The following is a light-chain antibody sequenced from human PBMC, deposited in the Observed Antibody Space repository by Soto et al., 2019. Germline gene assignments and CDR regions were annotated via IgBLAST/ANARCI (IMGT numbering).Light chain of an antibody. CDR1: NSNLGAGYD. Sequence: QLVLTQPPSVSGAPGQRVSISCTGNNSNLGAGYDVHWYQQLPGAAPKLVIFGNRNRPSGVPERFSGSKSGTSASLAITGLQAEDEADYYCQAYDYSLTAFVFGGGTKLTVL. J-gene: IGLJ3*02. V-gene: IGLV1-40*01. CDR2: GNR. CDR3: QAYDYSLTAFV.